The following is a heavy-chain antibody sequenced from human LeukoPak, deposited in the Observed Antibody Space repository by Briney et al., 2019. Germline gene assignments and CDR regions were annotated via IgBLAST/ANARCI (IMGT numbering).Heavy chain of an antibody. D-gene: IGHD6-13*01. J-gene: IGHJ4*02. CDR1: GFTSSSYA. CDR3: ATGSVRYSASWYSQEGDY. Sequence: GGSLRLSCAASGFTSSSYAMSWVRQAPGKGLEWVSAISGSGGSTYYADSVKGRFTISRDNSKNTLYLQMNSLRAEDTAVYYCATGSVRYSASWYSQEGDYWGQGTLVTVSS. CDR2: ISGSGGST. V-gene: IGHV3-23*01.